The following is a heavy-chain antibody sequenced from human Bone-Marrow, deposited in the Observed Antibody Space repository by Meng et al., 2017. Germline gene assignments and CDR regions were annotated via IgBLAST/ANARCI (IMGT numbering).Heavy chain of an antibody. Sequence: VQPVHAGAEVKKPGSSVKVACKSSGYTFTSYAMHWVRQAPGQRLEWMGWINAGNGNTKYSQKFQGRVTITRDTSASTAYMELSSLRSEDTAVYYCARRTAVSGMTFDYWGQGTLVTVSS. V-gene: IGHV1-3*01. J-gene: IGHJ4*02. CDR3: ARRTAVSGMTFDY. CDR2: INAGNGNT. D-gene: IGHD4-17*01. CDR1: GYTFTSYA.